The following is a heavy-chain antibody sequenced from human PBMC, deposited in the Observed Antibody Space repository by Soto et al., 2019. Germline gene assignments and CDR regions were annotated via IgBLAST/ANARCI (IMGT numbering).Heavy chain of an antibody. J-gene: IGHJ6*02. V-gene: IGHV1-46*01. CDR3: ASPLPGDYGAIHYYYGMDV. CDR1: GYTFTSYY. Sequence: GASVKVSCKASGYTFTSYYMHWVRQAPGQGLEWMGIINPSGGSTSYAQKFQGRVTMTRDTSTSTVYMELSSLRSEDTAVYYCASPLPGDYGAIHYYYGMDVWGQGTTVTVSS. CDR2: INPSGGST. D-gene: IGHD4-17*01.